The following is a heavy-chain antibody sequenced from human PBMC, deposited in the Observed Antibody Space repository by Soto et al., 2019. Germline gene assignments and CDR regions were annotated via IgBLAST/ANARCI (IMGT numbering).Heavy chain of an antibody. J-gene: IGHJ6*03. D-gene: IGHD6-13*01. CDR3: AKDQIAAADTYYYYSYMDV. CDR1: GFTFSSYS. CDR2: ISGSGGTT. V-gene: IGHV3-23*01. Sequence: PGGSLRLSCAASGFTFSSYSMSWVRQAPEKGLEWVSAISGSGGTTLYAVSVKGRFIISRDNAKNSLYLEMNSLRAEDTALYYCAKDQIAAADTYYYYSYMDVWGKGTTVTVSS.